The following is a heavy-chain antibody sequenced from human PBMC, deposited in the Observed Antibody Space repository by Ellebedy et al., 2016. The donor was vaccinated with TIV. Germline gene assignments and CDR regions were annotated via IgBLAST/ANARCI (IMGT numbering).Heavy chain of an antibody. CDR1: GASISSYF. D-gene: IGHD2-15*01. CDR3: AKLRQSPVVAAANYYFDY. CDR2: IYSSGST. Sequence: GSLRLXXTVSGASISSYFWTWIRQPAGKGLEWIGRIYSSGSTNYNPSLKSRVTMSVDTSKNQFSLKLSSVTAADTAVYYCAKLRQSPVVAAANYYFDYWGQGILVTVSS. V-gene: IGHV4-4*07. J-gene: IGHJ4*02.